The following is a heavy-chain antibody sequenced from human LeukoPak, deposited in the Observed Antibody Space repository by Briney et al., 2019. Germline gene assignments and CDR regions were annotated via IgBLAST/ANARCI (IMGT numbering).Heavy chain of an antibody. J-gene: IGHJ4*02. CDR2: IYYSGST. CDR3: ASVLFDDSSGYYTLWFDY. D-gene: IGHD3-22*01. V-gene: IGHV4-39*07. CDR1: GSSISSSSYY. Sequence: SETLSLTCTVSGSSISSSSYYWGWIRQPPGKGLEWIGSIYYSGSTYYNPSLKSRVTISVDTSKNQFSLKLSSVTAADTAVYYCASVLFDDSSGYYTLWFDYWGQGTLVTVSS.